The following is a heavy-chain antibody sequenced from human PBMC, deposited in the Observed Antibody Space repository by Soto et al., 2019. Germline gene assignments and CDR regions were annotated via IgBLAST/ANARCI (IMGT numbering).Heavy chain of an antibody. Sequence: KVSCKASGGTFSSYTISWVRPAPGQGLEWMGRIIPILGIANYAQKFQGRVTITADKSTSTAYMELSSLRSEDTAVYYCARELTPGIFGVVSPDYYMDVWGKGTTVPSP. CDR2: IIPILGIA. CDR1: GGTFSSYT. D-gene: IGHD3-3*01. J-gene: IGHJ6*03. V-gene: IGHV1-69*04. CDR3: ARELTPGIFGVVSPDYYMDV.